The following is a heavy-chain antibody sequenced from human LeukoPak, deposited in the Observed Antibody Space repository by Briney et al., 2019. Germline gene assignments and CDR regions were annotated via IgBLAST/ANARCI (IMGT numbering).Heavy chain of an antibody. CDR2: IYHSGST. CDR1: GGSISSSSYY. D-gene: IGHD1-26*01. CDR3: ARTYSGSYYY. V-gene: IGHV4-39*07. Sequence: SETLSLTCTVSGGSISSSSYYWGWIRQPPGKGLEWIGEIYHSGSTNYNPSLKSRVTISVDKSKNQFSLKLSSVTAADTAVYYCARTYSGSYYYWGQGTLVTVSS. J-gene: IGHJ4*02.